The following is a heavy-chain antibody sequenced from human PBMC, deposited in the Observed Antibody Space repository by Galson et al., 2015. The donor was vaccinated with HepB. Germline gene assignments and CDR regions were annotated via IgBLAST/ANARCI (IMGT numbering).Heavy chain of an antibody. D-gene: IGHD4-17*01. CDR1: GGTFSSYA. J-gene: IGHJ2*01. CDR2: IIPIFGTA. V-gene: IGHV1-69*13. CDR3: ARERETTVTGYWYFDL. Sequence: SVKVSCKTSGGTFSSYAISWVRQAPGQGLEWMGGIIPIFGTANYAQKFQGRVTITADESTSTAYMELSSLRSEDTAVYYCARERETTVTGYWYFDLWGRGTLVTVSS.